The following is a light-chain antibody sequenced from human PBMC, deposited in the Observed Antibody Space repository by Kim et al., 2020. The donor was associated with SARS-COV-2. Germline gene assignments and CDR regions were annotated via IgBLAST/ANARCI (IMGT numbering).Light chain of an antibody. J-gene: IGKJ2*01. V-gene: IGKV3-20*01. Sequence: LSPGARVTLSCRASQSVSSTYLAWYQQKLGQAPRLLIYGTSSRATGIPDRFSGSGSGTDFTLTISRLEPEDFAVYYCQQYGSSPYTFGQGTKLEI. CDR3: QQYGSSPYT. CDR1: QSVSSTY. CDR2: GTS.